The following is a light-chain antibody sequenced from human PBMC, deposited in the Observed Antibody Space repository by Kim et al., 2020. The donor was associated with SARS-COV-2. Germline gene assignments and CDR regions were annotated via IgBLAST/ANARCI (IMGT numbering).Light chain of an antibody. V-gene: IGLV3-21*04. CDR3: QVWDSSSDHWV. CDR1: NIGSKS. Sequence: SYELTQPPSVSVAPGKTAWITCGGNNIGSKSVHWYQQKPGQAPVLVIYYDSDRPSGIPERFSGSNSGNTATLTISRVESGDEADYSCQVWDSSSDHWVFGGGTKLTVL. J-gene: IGLJ3*02. CDR2: YDS.